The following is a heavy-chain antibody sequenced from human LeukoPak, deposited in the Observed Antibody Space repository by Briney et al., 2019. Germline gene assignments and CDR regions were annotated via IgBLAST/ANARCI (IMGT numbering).Heavy chain of an antibody. D-gene: IGHD3-22*01. CDR2: ISYDGSNK. CDR1: GFTFSNYG. J-gene: IGHJ2*01. V-gene: IGHV3-30*18. Sequence: GGSLRLSCVASGFTFSNYGMHWVRQAPGKGLEWVAVISYDGSNKYYADSVKGRFTISRDNAKNSLYLQMNGLRLEDMALYYCAKSSSPMVVVVISDSYFDLWGRGTLVTVSS. CDR3: AKSSSPMVVVVISDSYFDL.